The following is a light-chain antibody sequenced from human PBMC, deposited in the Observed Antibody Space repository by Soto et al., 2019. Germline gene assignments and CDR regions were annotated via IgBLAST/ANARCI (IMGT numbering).Light chain of an antibody. CDR3: KSYDSSLGGYV. CDR2: SDN. J-gene: IGLJ1*01. V-gene: IGLV1-44*01. Sequence: GSSSNIGTNTVIWYQQLPGAAPKLLIYSDNQRPSGVPDRFSGSKSGTSASLAITGLQVEDEADYYCKSYDSSLGGYVFGTGTKVTAL. CDR1: SSNIGTNT.